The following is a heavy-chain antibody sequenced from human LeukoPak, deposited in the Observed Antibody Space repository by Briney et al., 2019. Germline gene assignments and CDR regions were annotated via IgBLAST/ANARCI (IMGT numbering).Heavy chain of an antibody. Sequence: GGSLRLSCAASGFSFSNYNMNWVRQAPGKGLEWVSSITSSSTYIYYADSVKGRFTISRDNAKNSLYLQLNSLRAEDTAIYYCVRDPYSGSYGAYYYYYMDVWGKGTTVTISS. J-gene: IGHJ6*03. D-gene: IGHD1-26*01. CDR3: VRDPYSGSYGAYYYYYMDV. CDR1: GFSFSNYN. CDR2: ITSSSTYI. V-gene: IGHV3-21*01.